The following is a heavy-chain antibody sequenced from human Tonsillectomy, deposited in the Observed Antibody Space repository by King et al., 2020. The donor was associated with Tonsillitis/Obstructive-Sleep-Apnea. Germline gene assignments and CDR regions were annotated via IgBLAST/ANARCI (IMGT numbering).Heavy chain of an antibody. D-gene: IGHD6-13*01. V-gene: IGHV3-72*01. CDR1: GFTFSDHY. CDR2: SRNKANSYTT. Sequence: VQLVESGGGLVQPGGSLRLSCAASGFTFSDHYMDWVRQAPGKGLEWVGRSRNKANSYTTEYAASVKGRFTISRDDSKNSLYLQMNSLKTEDTAVYYCTTARPDYSKSWYRVGGYWGQGTLVTVSS. CDR3: TTARPDYSKSWYRVGGY. J-gene: IGHJ4*02.